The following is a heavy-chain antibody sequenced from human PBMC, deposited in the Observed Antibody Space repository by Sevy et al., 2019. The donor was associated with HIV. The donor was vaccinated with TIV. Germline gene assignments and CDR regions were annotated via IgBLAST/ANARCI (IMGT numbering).Heavy chain of an antibody. D-gene: IGHD2-2*01. V-gene: IGHV4-4*07. CDR1: GGSISSYY. CDR2: IYTSGST. Sequence: SETLSLTCTVSGGSISSYYWSRIRQPAGKGLEWIGRIYTSGSTNYNPSIKSQVTMSVDTSKNQFSLKLSSVTAADTAVYYCARDAPDIVVVPAAFYFDYWGQGTLVTVSS. CDR3: ARDAPDIVVVPAAFYFDY. J-gene: IGHJ4*02.